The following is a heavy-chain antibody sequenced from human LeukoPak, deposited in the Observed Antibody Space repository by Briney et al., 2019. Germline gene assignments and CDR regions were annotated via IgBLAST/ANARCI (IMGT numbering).Heavy chain of an antibody. CDR3: ARSCDYNIVVVVAAPGPFWDY. V-gene: IGHV1-18*04. Sequence: ASVKVSCKASGYTFTSYGISWVRQAPGQGLEWMGWISAYNGNTNYAQKLQGRVTMTTDTSTSTAYMELRSLRSDDTAVYYCARSCDYNIVVVVAAPGPFWDYWGQGTLVTVSS. CDR1: GYTFTSYG. CDR2: ISAYNGNT. D-gene: IGHD2-15*01. J-gene: IGHJ4*02.